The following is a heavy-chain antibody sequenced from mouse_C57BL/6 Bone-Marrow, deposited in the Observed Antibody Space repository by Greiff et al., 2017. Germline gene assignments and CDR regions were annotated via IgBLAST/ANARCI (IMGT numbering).Heavy chain of an antibody. CDR2: IDPSGSNT. CDR3: ARHYGRGFDV. D-gene: IGHD1-2*01. CDR1: GYTFTSYW. J-gene: IGHJ1*03. V-gene: IGHV1-50*01. Sequence: VQLQQPGAELVKPGASVKLSCKASGYTFTSYWMHWVKQRPGQGLEWIGVIDPSGSNTNYNQKFKGKATLTVDTTSSTAYMHLSSLESADSAGYYSARHYGRGFDVWGTGTTVTVSS.